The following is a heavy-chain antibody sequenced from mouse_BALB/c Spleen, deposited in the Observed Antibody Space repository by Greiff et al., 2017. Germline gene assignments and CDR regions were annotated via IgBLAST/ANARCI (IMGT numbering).Heavy chain of an antibody. CDR1: GYSITSDYA. V-gene: IGHV3-2*02. J-gene: IGHJ2*01. D-gene: IGHD1-1*01. CDR3: ARALYYYGSSYGYFDY. CDR2: ISYSGST. Sequence: EVKLMESGPGLVKPSQSLSLTCTVTGYSITSDYAWNWIRQFPGNKLEWMGYISYSGSTSYNPSLKSRISITRDTSKNQFFLQLNSVTTEDTATYYCARALYYYGSSYGYFDYWGQGTTLTVSS.